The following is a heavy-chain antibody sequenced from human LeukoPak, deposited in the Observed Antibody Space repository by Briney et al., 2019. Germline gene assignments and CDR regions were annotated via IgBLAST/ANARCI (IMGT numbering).Heavy chain of an antibody. V-gene: IGHV1-69*06. D-gene: IGHD4-23*01. CDR3: ARGGSYGGYHSY. CDR2: IIPIFGTA. Sequence: SVKVSCKASGGTFSSYAISWVRQAPGQGLEWMGGIIPIFGTANYAQKFQGRVTITADKSTSTAYMELSSLRAEDTALYYCARGGSYGGYHSYWGQGTLVTVSS. J-gene: IGHJ4*02. CDR1: GGTFSSYA.